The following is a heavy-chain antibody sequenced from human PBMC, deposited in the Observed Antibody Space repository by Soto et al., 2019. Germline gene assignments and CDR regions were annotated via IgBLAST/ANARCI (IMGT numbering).Heavy chain of an antibody. CDR1: GYAFTTYG. D-gene: IGHD1-1*01. CDR3: ARGRYGDY. Sequence: QVHLVQSGAEVKKPGASVKVSCKGSGYAFTTYGITWVRQAPGPGLEWMGWISAHNGNTNYAQKLQGRVTVTRDTSTSTAYMELRSLRSDDTAVYYWARGRYGDYGGQGARVTVSS. V-gene: IGHV1-18*01. CDR2: ISAHNGNT. J-gene: IGHJ4*02.